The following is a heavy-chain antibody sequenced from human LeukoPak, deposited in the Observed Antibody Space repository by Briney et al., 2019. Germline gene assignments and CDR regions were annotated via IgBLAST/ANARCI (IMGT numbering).Heavy chain of an antibody. CDR3: ARASQIWGFDP. D-gene: IGHD6-6*01. V-gene: IGHV3-30*03. CDR2: ISYDGSNK. J-gene: IGHJ5*02. CDR1: GFTFSSYG. Sequence: PGGSLRLSCAASGFTFSSYGMHWVRQAPGKGLEWVAVISYDGSNKYYADSVKGRFTISRDNSKNTLYLQMNSLRAEDTAVYYCARASQIWGFDPWGQGTLVTVSS.